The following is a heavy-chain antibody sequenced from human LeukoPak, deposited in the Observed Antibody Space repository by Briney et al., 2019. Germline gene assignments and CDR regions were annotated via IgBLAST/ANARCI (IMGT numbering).Heavy chain of an antibody. Sequence: AGGSLRLSCAASGFTFSSYAMSWVRQAPGKGLEWASAISGSGGSTYYADSVKGRFTISRDNSKNTLYLQMNSLRAEDTAVYYCANDLYGSGSYYPYWGQGTLVTVSS. V-gene: IGHV3-23*01. CDR3: ANDLYGSGSYYPY. D-gene: IGHD3-10*01. J-gene: IGHJ4*02. CDR1: GFTFSSYA. CDR2: ISGSGGST.